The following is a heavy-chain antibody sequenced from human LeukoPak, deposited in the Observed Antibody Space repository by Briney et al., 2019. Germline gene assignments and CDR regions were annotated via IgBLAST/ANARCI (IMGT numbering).Heavy chain of an antibody. CDR3: AKSIRGLLWFGEPAFDAFDI. D-gene: IGHD3-10*01. Sequence: PGGSLRLSCAASGFTFSSDAMSWVRQAPGKGLEWVSAISGSGGSTYYADSVKGRFTISRDNSKNTLYLQMNSLRAEDTAVYYCAKSIRGLLWFGEPAFDAFDIWGQGTMVTVSS. CDR1: GFTFSSDA. V-gene: IGHV3-23*01. CDR2: ISGSGGST. J-gene: IGHJ3*02.